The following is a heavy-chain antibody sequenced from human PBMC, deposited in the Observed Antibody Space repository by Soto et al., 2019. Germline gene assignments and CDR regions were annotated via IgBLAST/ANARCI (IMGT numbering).Heavy chain of an antibody. D-gene: IGHD6-13*01. CDR3: ARASEQLSTPDY. V-gene: IGHV1-8*01. CDR2: MNPNSGNT. J-gene: IGHJ4*02. CDR1: GYTFTSYD. Sequence: ASVKVSCKASGYTFTSYDINWVRQATGQGLEWMGWMNPNSGNTGYAQKFQGRVTMTRNTSISTAYMELSSLRSEDTAVYYCARASEQLSTPDYWGQGTLVTVSS.